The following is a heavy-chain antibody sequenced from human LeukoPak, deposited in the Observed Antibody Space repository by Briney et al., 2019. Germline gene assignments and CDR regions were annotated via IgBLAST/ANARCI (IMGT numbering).Heavy chain of an antibody. CDR2: IIPIFGTA. Sequence: SVKVSCKASGGTFSSYAISWVRQAPGQGLGWMGGIIPIFGTANYAQKFQGRVTITADKSTSTAYMELSSLRSEDTAVYYCARDRRDRGVPYMDVWGKGTTVTVSS. J-gene: IGHJ6*03. CDR1: GGTFSSYA. D-gene: IGHD3-10*01. V-gene: IGHV1-69*06. CDR3: ARDRRDRGVPYMDV.